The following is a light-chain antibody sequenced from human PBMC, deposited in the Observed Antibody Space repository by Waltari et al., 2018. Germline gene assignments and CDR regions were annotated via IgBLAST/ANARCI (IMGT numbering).Light chain of an antibody. CDR3: QQYGNSPRT. CDR2: GAS. J-gene: IGKJ1*01. CDR1: HGVSRNY. Sequence: EVVLTPSPGTLPLPPGERATLSCTASHGVSRNYIAWYQQNPGQSPRLLMYGASTRASGIPDRFIGSGSGTDFTLTITRLEPEDCAVFYCQQYGNSPRTFGQGTKVELQ. V-gene: IGKV3-20*01.